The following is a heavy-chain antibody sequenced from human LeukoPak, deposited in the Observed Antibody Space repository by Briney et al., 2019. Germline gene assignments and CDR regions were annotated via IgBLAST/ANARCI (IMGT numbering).Heavy chain of an antibody. D-gene: IGHD5-18*01. V-gene: IGHV1-69*06. CDR1: GGTFSNYA. CDR2: IIPIFGTA. J-gene: IGHJ4*02. Sequence: SVKVSCKASGGTFSNYAISWVRQAPGQGLEWMGGIIPIFGTANYAQKFRGRVTITADKSTRTAYMELSSLRSEDTAVYYCAREIGPRQLHLWGSAFDYWGQGTLVTVSS. CDR3: AREIGPRQLHLWGSAFDY.